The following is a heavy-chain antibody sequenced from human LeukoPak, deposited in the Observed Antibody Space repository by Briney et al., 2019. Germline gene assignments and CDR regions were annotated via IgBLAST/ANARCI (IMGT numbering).Heavy chain of an antibody. CDR2: IYHSGST. CDR3: ARVTYYYDSSGYYPPYFDY. D-gene: IGHD3-22*01. V-gene: IGHV4-38-2*02. Sequence: SETLSLTCTVSGCSISSGYYWGWIRQPPGKGLEWIGSIYHSGSTYYNPSLKSRVTISVDTSKNQFSLKLSSVTAADTAVYYCARVTYYYDSSGYYPPYFDYWGQGTLVTVSS. J-gene: IGHJ4*02. CDR1: GCSISSGYY.